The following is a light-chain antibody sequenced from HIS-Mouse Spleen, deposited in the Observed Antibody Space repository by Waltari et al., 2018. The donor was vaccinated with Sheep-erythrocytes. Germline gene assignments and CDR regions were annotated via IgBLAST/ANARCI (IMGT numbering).Light chain of an antibody. Sequence: SSELTQDPAVSVALGQTVRITCQGDSLRSYYASWYQQKPGHAPVLVIYGKNNRPSGIPDRFSGSSSGNTASLTITGAQAEDEADYYCNSRDSSGNHLVFGGGTK. V-gene: IGLV3-19*01. CDR1: SLRSYY. CDR2: GKN. CDR3: NSRDSSGNHLV. J-gene: IGLJ3*02.